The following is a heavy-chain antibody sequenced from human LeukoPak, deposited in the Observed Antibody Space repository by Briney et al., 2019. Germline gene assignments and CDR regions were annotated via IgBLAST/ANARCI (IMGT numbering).Heavy chain of an antibody. V-gene: IGHV3-23*01. J-gene: IGHJ4*02. CDR1: GFTFNNYT. CDR3: AKDGGLWVSAHWGDS. Sequence: GGSLRLSCAASGFTFNNYTMSWVRQAPGKGLEWVSTITTSDGNTYYADSVKGRFTVSRDNSKNTLFLQMNSLRAEDTAVYYCAKDGGLWVSAHWGDSWGRGTLVTVSS. D-gene: IGHD7-27*01. CDR2: ITTSDGNT.